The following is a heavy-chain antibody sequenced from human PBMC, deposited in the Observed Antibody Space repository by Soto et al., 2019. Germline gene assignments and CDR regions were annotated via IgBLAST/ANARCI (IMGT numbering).Heavy chain of an antibody. CDR1: GFTFSNAR. D-gene: IGHD5-18*01. CDR3: TTGLRGHSFGW. V-gene: IGHV3-15*01. Sequence: EVQLVESGGGLVKPGGSLRLSCAVSGFTFSNARMTWVRQAPGKGLEWVGHIKSKTDGGTTDYAAPVKDRFTISGDDSKNTLYLQMNSLKNEDTGVYYCTTGLRGHSFGWWGQGTLVTVSS. J-gene: IGHJ4*02. CDR2: IKSKTDGGTT.